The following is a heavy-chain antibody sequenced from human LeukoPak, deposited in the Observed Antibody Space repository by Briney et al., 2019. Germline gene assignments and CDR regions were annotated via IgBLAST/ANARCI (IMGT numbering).Heavy chain of an antibody. CDR2: ISSSGGYI. Sequence: PGGSLRLSCAASGFSFSSYSMTWVRQAPGKGPEWVSSISSSGGYIYYADSVKGGFTISRDNAKNSLYLQMNSLRAEDTAVYYCARSNDFWSGYYDNYYYGMDVWGQGTTVTVSS. D-gene: IGHD3-3*01. CDR1: GFSFSSYS. J-gene: IGHJ6*02. V-gene: IGHV3-21*01. CDR3: ARSNDFWSGYYDNYYYGMDV.